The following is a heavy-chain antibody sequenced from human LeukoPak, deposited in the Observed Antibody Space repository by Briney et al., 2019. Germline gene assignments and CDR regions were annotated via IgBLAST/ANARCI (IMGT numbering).Heavy chain of an antibody. Sequence: GGSLRLSCATSGFTFSSYAMHWVRQAPGKGLEWVAFIRYDGSNKYYADSVKGRFTISRDNSKNTVYLQMNSLRAEDTAVYYCAKGDKPVIAMVKFDYWGQGTLVTVSS. CDR3: AKGDKPVIAMVKFDY. CDR2: IRYDGSNK. V-gene: IGHV3-30*02. J-gene: IGHJ4*02. D-gene: IGHD5-18*01. CDR1: GFTFSSYA.